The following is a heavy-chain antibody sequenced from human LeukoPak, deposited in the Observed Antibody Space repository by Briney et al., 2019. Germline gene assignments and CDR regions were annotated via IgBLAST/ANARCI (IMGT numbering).Heavy chain of an antibody. V-gene: IGHV3-23*01. CDR1: GFTFSSYA. J-gene: IGHJ6*02. CDR2: ISGSGGST. CDR3: AKADGLVNQDYYYGMDV. Sequence: GGSLRLSCAASGFTFSSYAMSWVRQAPGKGLEWVSAISGSGGSTYYADSVKGRFTISRDNSKNTLYLQMNSLRAEDTAVYYCAKADGLVNQDYYYGMDVWGQGTTVTVSS. D-gene: IGHD3-9*01.